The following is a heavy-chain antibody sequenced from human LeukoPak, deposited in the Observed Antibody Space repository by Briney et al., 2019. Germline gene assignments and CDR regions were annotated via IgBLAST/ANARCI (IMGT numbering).Heavy chain of an antibody. V-gene: IGHV3-48*02. Sequence: GGSLRLSCAASGFTFPSYGINWVRQAPGKGLEWLSYISSSSTIMYYAGSVRGRFTISRDNAKNSLYLQMNNLRHEDTAVYYCARGQNYYGSGSQTFDIWGQGTMVTVSS. D-gene: IGHD3-10*01. CDR1: GFTFPSYG. CDR2: ISSSSTIM. J-gene: IGHJ3*02. CDR3: ARGQNYYGSGSQTFDI.